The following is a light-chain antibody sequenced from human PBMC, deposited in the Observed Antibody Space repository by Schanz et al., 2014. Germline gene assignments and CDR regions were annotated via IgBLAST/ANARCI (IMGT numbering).Light chain of an antibody. CDR2: GAS. V-gene: IGKV3-20*01. Sequence: EIVMTQSPATLSVSPGERATLSCRASQSVRSNLAWFQQKPGQAPRLLIYGASSRATGTPDRFSGSGSGTDFTLTISRLEPEDFAVYYCQQYGRSPNTFGQGTRLEIK. CDR1: QSVRSN. J-gene: IGKJ5*01. CDR3: QQYGRSPNT.